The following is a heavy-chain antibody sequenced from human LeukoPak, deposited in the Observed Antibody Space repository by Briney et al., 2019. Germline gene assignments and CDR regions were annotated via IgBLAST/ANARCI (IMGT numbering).Heavy chain of an antibody. CDR2: ISGSGGST. D-gene: IGHD4-23*01. CDR3: VRDLDLGGYSSFVS. V-gene: IGHV3-23*01. Sequence: GGSLRLSCAASGFTFSSYAMSWVRQAPGKGLEWVSAISGSGGSTYYADSVKGRFTISRDNAKNTLYLQMNTLRAEDTAVYYCVRDLDLGGYSSFVSWGQGTLVTVSS. J-gene: IGHJ4*02. CDR1: GFTFSSYA.